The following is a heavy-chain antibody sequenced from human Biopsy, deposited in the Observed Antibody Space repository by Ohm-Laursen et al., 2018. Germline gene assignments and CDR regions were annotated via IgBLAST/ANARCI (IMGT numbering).Heavy chain of an antibody. V-gene: IGHV3-33*06. CDR3: VKDGGQTAPYSFDV. CDR2: IWSSATYK. CDR1: GFTFSDHN. Sequence: SLRLSCAASGFTFSDHNMHWVRQAPGKGLEWVAFIWSSATYKAYADSVKGRFTVSRVNSKNTVYLQMNSLSADDTAIYSCVKDGGQTAPYSFDVWGQGAMVTVSS. J-gene: IGHJ3*01. D-gene: IGHD3-16*01.